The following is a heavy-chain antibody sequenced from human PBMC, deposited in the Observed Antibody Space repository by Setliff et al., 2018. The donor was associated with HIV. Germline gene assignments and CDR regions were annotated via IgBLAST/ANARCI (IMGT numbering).Heavy chain of an antibody. CDR2: IYYSGST. V-gene: IGHV4-31*03. J-gene: IGHJ4*02. D-gene: IGHD2-21*01. Sequence: SETLSLTCTVSGGSISSGGYYWSWIRQNPGKGLEWIGYIYYSGSTYYNPSLKSRVSISVDTSKNQFSLKLSSVTAADTAVYYCARASRWGSIPFDYWGQGTLVTVSS. CDR3: ARASRWGSIPFDY. CDR1: GGSISSGGYY.